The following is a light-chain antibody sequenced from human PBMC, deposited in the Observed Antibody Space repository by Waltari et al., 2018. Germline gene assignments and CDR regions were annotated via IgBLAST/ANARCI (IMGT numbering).Light chain of an antibody. Sequence: QSALTQPASVSGSPGQSITISCTGTSSDIGGYNYVSWYQHHPGKPPKPMIYDVSKRPSGVSNRFSGSKSGNTASLAISGLRSEDEADYYCAAWDDSLRSPIFGGGTKLTVL. CDR1: SSDIGGYNY. V-gene: IGLV2-14*03. J-gene: IGLJ2*01. CDR3: AAWDDSLRSPI. CDR2: DVS.